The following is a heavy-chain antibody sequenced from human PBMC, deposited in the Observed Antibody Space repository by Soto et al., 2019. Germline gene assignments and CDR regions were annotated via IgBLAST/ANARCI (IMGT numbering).Heavy chain of an antibody. D-gene: IGHD5-12*01. CDR3: ASVAI. CDR1: GFTFSNYG. CDR2: IKHEGNET. V-gene: IGHV3-7*01. Sequence: EVQLVESGGGLVQPGGSLRLSCAASGFTFSNYGMSWVRQAPGKGLEWVSNIKHEGNETNYGDSVRGRFNISRDNAKNEQDLQMYSSKAEDTAVYYCASVAIWGQGTLVTVSS. J-gene: IGHJ4*02.